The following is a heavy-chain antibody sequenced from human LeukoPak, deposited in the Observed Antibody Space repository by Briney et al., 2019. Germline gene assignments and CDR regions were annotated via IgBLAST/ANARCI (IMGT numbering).Heavy chain of an antibody. CDR2: ISTSGGDT. V-gene: IGHV3-23*01. CDR3: ARWLQRPIDF. Sequence: GGSLRLSCAASGFTFSSYGMSWVRQAPGKGLEWVSAISTSGGDTYYAVSVKGRFTISRDNSKNTLYLQMNSLRAEDTAVYYCARWLQRPIDFWGQGTLVTVSS. CDR1: GFTFSSYG. D-gene: IGHD5-24*01. J-gene: IGHJ4*02.